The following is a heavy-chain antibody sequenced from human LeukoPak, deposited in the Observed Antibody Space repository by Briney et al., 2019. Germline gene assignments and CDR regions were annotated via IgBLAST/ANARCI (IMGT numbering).Heavy chain of an antibody. V-gene: IGHV3-30*02. CDR2: IPSDESNK. Sequence: GGSLRLSCATSGFTFSIYGMHWVRQAPGKGLEWVAFIPSDESNKYYADSVKGRFTISRDNSRNTLYLQMNSLRVEDTAVYYCGKHDSDYDGKWGQESLVTVSS. CDR1: GFTFSIYG. J-gene: IGHJ4*02. D-gene: IGHD5-12*01. CDR3: GKHDSDYDGK.